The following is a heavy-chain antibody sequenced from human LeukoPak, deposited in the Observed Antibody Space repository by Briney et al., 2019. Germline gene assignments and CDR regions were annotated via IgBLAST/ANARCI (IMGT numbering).Heavy chain of an antibody. CDR1: GVTFSSYA. CDR3: AREHATYYSDSVGLEGYDY. V-gene: IGHV3-23*01. D-gene: IGHD3-22*01. J-gene: IGHJ4*02. CDR2: ISGSGSST. Sequence: GGSLRLSCAASGVTFSSYAMSGVRQAPGEGLEWVSTISGSGSSTYYADSVKGRFAISRDNSKDTLYLQMSSLRAEDTAVYYCAREHATYYSDSVGLEGYDYWGQGTLVTVSS.